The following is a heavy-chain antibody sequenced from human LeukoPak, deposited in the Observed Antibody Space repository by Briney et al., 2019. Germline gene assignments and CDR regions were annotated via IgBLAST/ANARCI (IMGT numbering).Heavy chain of an antibody. CDR2: IWPDGINK. D-gene: IGHD4/OR15-4a*01. J-gene: IGHJ4*02. V-gene: IGHV3-30*02. CDR3: AKGVARFGYGALLDY. CDR1: GFTFSDYG. Sequence: GGSLRLSCAASGFTFSDYGMHWVRQAPGKGLEWVAAIWPDGINKDYADSVRGRFTISRDNSKNILYVQMNSLTAEDTAVYYCAKGVARFGYGALLDYWGQGTLVTVSS.